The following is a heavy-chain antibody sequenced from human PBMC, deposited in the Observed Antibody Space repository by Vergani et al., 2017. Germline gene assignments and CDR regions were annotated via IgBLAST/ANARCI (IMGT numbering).Heavy chain of an antibody. CDR1: GGSITSSSYY. J-gene: IGHJ4*02. CDR2: LYHSGGA. D-gene: IGHD3-9*01. Sequence: QLHLQESGPGLVKPSETLSLTCTVSGGSITSSSYYWGCIRQPPGKGLEWIGNLYHSGGAYYNPSLNGRVTISVDTSKNQFSLEVTSVTAADTAIYFCARTESFILRYFHLALWGQGTLVTVSS. V-gene: IGHV4-39*01. CDR3: ARTESFILRYFHLAL.